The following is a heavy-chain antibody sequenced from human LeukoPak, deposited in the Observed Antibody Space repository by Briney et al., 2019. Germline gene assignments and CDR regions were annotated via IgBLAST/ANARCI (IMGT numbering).Heavy chain of an antibody. CDR1: GYTLTELS. CDR2: FDPEDGET. CDR3: ATVSSGWYGEIDY. V-gene: IGHV1-24*01. J-gene: IGHJ4*02. Sequence: GTSVKVSCKVSGYTLTELSMHWVRQAPGKGLEWMGGFDPEDGETIYAQKFQGRVTMTEDTSTDTAYMELSSLRSEDTAVYYCATVSSGWYGEIDYWGQGTLVTVSS. D-gene: IGHD6-19*01.